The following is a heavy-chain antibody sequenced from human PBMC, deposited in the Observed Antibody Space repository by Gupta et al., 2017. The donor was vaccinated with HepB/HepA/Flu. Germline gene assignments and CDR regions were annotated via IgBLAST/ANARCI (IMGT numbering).Heavy chain of an antibody. V-gene: IGHV4-30-4*01. D-gene: IGHD1-26*01. Sequence: QVQLQESGPGLVKHSQTLSLTCTVPGGPVSSGDSSWGWIRQPPGKGLEWIGYIYYSGSTYYNPSLKSRVTISVDMSKNQFSLKLSSVTAADTAVYYCARGRVETGRDAFDIWGQGTLVTVSS. J-gene: IGHJ3*02. CDR2: IYYSGST. CDR1: GGPVSSGDSS. CDR3: ARGRVETGRDAFDI.